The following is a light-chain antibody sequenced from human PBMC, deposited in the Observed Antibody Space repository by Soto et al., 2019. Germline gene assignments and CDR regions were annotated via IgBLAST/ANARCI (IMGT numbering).Light chain of an antibody. V-gene: IGKV1-9*01. CDR2: AAP. J-gene: IGKJ1*01. CDR1: QGISSY. CDR3: QKYNSAPWT. Sequence: IQLTQSPSFLSASIGDRVTITCRASQGISSYLAWYQQKPGKAPKLLIYAAPTLQSGVPSRLSGSGSGTEFTLTISSLQPEDVATYYCQKYNSAPWTFGQGTKVDIK.